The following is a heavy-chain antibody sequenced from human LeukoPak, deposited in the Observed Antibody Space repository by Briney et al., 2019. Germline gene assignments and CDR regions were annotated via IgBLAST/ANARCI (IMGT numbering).Heavy chain of an antibody. CDR1: DGAIAGYS. CDR3: ASRGYSYVYNWFDP. J-gene: IGHJ5*02. V-gene: IGHV4-34*01. Sequence: SETLPLTCTVSDGAIAGYSWSWIRQPPGKGLEWIGEINHSGSTNYNPSLKSRVTISVDTSKNQFSLKLSSVTAADTAVYYCASRGYSYVYNWFDPWGQGTLVTVSS. D-gene: IGHD5-18*01. CDR2: INHSGST.